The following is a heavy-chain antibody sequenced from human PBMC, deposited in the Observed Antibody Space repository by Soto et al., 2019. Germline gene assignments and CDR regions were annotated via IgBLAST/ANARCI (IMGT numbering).Heavy chain of an antibody. J-gene: IGHJ4*02. CDR2: ISAYNGNT. Sequence: ASVKVSCKASGYTFTSYGISWVRQAPGQGLEWMGWISAYNGNTNYAQELQGRVTMTTDTSTSTAYMELRSLRSDDTAVYYCARGGARGYSYGYFFAMAGFDYWGQGTLVTVSS. CDR1: GYTFTSYG. D-gene: IGHD5-18*01. CDR3: ARGGARGYSYGYFFAMAGFDY. V-gene: IGHV1-18*04.